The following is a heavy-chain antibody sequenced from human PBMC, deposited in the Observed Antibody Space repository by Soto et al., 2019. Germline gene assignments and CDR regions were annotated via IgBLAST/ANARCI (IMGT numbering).Heavy chain of an antibody. V-gene: IGHV3-21*01. CDR3: ARERETRYGYYPIAVDP. CDR1: GFTFSSYS. D-gene: IGHD3-22*01. CDR2: ISSSSSYI. J-gene: IGHJ5*02. Sequence: GGSLRLSCAASGFTFSSYSMNWVRQAPGKGLEWVSSISSSSSYIYYADSVKGRFTISRDNAKNSLYLQMNSLRAEDTAVYYCARERETRYGYYPIAVDPWGQGTLVTVSS.